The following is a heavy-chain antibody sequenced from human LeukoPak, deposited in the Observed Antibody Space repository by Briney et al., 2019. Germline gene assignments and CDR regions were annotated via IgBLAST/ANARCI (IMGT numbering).Heavy chain of an antibody. CDR3: ARMVQLWLAQYYYGMDV. V-gene: IGHV1-69*01. CDR1: GGTFSSYA. Sequence: SVKVSCKDSGGTFSSYAISWGRQAPGQGLEWMGGIIPIFGTANYAQKFQGRVTITADESTSTAYMELSSLRSGDTAVYYCARMVQLWLAQYYYGMDVWGQGTTVTVSS. CDR2: IIPIFGTA. D-gene: IGHD5-18*01. J-gene: IGHJ6*02.